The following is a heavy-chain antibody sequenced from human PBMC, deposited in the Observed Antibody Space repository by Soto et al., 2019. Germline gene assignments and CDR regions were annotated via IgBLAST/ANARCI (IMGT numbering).Heavy chain of an antibody. CDR3: AGGIAARPLGY. V-gene: IGHV4-39*07. Sequence: SETLSLTCTVSGGSISDNDYYWSWIRQPPGKGLEWIGTISHTGTAYYNPSLESRVAVSVGTSENQFSLNLSSVTAADTAVYYCAGGIAARPLGYWGQGTLVTVSS. CDR2: ISHTGTA. D-gene: IGHD6-6*01. CDR1: GGSISDNDYY. J-gene: IGHJ4*02.